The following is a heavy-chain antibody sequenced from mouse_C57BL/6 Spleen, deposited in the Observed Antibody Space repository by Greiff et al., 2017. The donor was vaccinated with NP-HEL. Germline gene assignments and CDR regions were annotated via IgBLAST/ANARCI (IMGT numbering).Heavy chain of an antibody. V-gene: IGHV7-3*01. CDR2: IRNKANGYTT. J-gene: IGHJ4*01. CDR3: ASSNWVDYYAMDY. Sequence: EVQLVESGGGLVQPGGSLSLSCAASGFTFTDYYMSWVRQPPGKALEWLGFIRNKANGYTTEYSASVKGRFTISRDNSQSILYLQMNALRAEDSATYYCASSNWVDYYAMDYWGQGTSVTVSS. D-gene: IGHD4-1*01. CDR1: GFTFTDYY.